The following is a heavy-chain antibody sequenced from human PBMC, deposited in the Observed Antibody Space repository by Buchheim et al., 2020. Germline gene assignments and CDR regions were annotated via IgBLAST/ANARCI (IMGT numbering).Heavy chain of an antibody. CDR3: ARQHGTDDSCYLSWFDP. V-gene: IGHV5-51*01. Sequence: EVQLVQSGAEVREPGESLKISCKGSGYTFISYWIAWVRQMPGKGLEWMGIIYPGDSDTRYSPSFQGQVNISADKSINTPLPQWSSLKASDTAIYYCARQHGTDDSCYLSWFDPWGQGTL. CDR2: IYPGDSDT. CDR1: GYTFISYW. J-gene: IGHJ5*02. D-gene: IGHD2-15*01.